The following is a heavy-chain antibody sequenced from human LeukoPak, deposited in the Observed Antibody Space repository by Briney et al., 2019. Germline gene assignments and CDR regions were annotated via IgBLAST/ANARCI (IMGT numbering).Heavy chain of an antibody. CDR2: IRADAVTT. D-gene: IGHD5-24*01. CDR1: GFTASTTS. CDR3: VKDDGWVQYAN. V-gene: IGHV3-23*01. J-gene: IGHJ4*02. Sequence: GGSLKLSFQPSGFTASTTSMSWSGQLPGKGLKWVSGIRADAVTTYYADSVKGRFIISRDNSKNTVYLQMNSLSAEDAAVYYCVKDDGWVQYANWGQGTLVTVSS.